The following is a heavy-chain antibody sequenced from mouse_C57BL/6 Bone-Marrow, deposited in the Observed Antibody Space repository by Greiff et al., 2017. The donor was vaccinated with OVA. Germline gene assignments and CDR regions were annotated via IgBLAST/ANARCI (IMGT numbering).Heavy chain of an antibody. CDR2: IYPGNSDT. D-gene: IGHD2-10*01. V-gene: IGHV1-5*01. CDR1: GYTFTSYW. Sequence: SGTVLARPGASVKMSCKTSGYTFTSYWMHWVKQRPGQGLEWIGAIYPGNSDTSYNQKFNGKAKLTAVTSASTAYMELSILTNEDSAVYYCTRSRFLPYWYFEVWGTGTTVTVSS. J-gene: IGHJ1*03. CDR3: TRSRFLPYWYFEV.